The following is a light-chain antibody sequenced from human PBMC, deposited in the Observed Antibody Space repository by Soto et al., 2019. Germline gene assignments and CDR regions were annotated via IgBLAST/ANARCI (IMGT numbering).Light chain of an antibody. CDR3: QSYDNRVYYV. CDR2: GNR. Sequence: QCVMTPPPSLSGAPGRSVTISCTGSISNIGTGYEVQWYQQLPGTVPRLLIFGNRNRTSGVPDRFSGSKSGASAFLAITGLQADDQADYYCQSYDNRVYYVFGSGTKGTVL. J-gene: IGLJ1*01. CDR1: ISNIGTGYE. V-gene: IGLV1-40*01.